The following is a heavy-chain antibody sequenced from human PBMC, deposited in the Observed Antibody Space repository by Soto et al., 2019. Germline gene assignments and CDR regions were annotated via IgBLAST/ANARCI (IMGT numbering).Heavy chain of an antibody. CDR3: ARDPHEFWTSYWFDP. Sequence: ASVKVSCKTSGYTFNTYGINWVRQAPGQGLELMGWISAYDGKTIYAEKFQGRVTLTTDTSTSTAYMELRSLRSDDTAIYYCARDPHEFWTSYWFDPWGQGTPVTVSS. CDR2: ISAYDGKT. J-gene: IGHJ5*02. CDR1: GYTFNTYG. D-gene: IGHD3-3*01. V-gene: IGHV1-18*01.